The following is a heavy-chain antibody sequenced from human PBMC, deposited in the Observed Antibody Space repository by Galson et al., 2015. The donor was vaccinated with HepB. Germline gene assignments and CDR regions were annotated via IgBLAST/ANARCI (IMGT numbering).Heavy chain of an antibody. CDR3: VKTMYSSSWYFSSAFDP. D-gene: IGHD6-13*01. V-gene: IGHV3-64D*06. CDR1: GFTFSRYA. Sequence: SLRLSCAASGFTFSRYAMHWVRQAPGKGLEYVSAISSNGVSTYYADSVKGRFTISRDNPKNTLYLQMSSLRAEDTAVYYCVKTMYSSSWYFSSAFDPWGQGTLVTVSS. J-gene: IGHJ5*02. CDR2: ISSNGVST.